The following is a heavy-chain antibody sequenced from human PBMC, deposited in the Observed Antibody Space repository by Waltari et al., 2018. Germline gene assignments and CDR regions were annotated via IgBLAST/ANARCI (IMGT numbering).Heavy chain of an antibody. CDR2: IYTSGST. CDR3: ARGSSGSYRPFDI. J-gene: IGHJ3*02. CDR1: GGSISSGSYY. V-gene: IGHV4-61*02. D-gene: IGHD1-26*01. Sequence: QVQLQESGPGLVKPSQTLSLTCTVSGGSISSGSYYWSWIRQPAGKGLEWIGRIYTSGSTNYNPSLKSRVTISVDTSKNQFSLKLSSVTAADTAVYYCARGSSGSYRPFDIWGQGTMVTVSS.